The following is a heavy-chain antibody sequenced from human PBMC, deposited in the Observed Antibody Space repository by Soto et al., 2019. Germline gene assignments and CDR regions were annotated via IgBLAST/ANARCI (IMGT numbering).Heavy chain of an antibody. D-gene: IGHD6-19*01. Sequence: QVQLVQSGAEVKKPGASVKVSCKASGYTFTSYGITWVRQAPGQGLEWMGWISAYNGNTNYAQKLQGRVTMTTDTSTSTAYMELRSLRSDDTAVYYCARIAVAGTFGYYGMDVWGQGTTVTVSS. V-gene: IGHV1-18*01. CDR3: ARIAVAGTFGYYGMDV. CDR1: GYTFTSYG. CDR2: ISAYNGNT. J-gene: IGHJ6*02.